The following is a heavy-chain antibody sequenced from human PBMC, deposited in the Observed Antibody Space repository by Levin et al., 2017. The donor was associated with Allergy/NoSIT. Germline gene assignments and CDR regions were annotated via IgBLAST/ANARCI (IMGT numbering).Heavy chain of an antibody. J-gene: IGHJ4*02. V-gene: IGHV3-15*05. D-gene: IGHD6-13*01. CDR1: GFTFSNVW. CDR2: IKSLTDGGTT. CDR3: VAAAGGY. Sequence: TTGGSLRLSCAASGFTFSNVWMNWVRQAPGKGLEWVGRIKSLTDGGTTDYAAPVKGRFIISRDDSKNTLYLHLNSLITEDTAVYYCVAAAGGYWGQGTRVTVSS.